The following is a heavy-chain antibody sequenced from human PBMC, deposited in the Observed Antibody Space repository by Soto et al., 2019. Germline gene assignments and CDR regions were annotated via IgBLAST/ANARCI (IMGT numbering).Heavy chain of an antibody. Sequence: QVQLVESGGGVVQPGRSLRLSCAASGFTFSSYGMHWVRQAPGKGLEWVAVISYDGSNKYYADSVKGRFTISRDNSKNTLYLQMNSLIAEDTAVYYCAKDRWYCSSTSCPYGDYYYYMDVWGKGTTVTVSS. CDR3: AKDRWYCSSTSCPYGDYYYYMDV. CDR1: GFTFSSYG. D-gene: IGHD2-2*01. V-gene: IGHV3-30*18. CDR2: ISYDGSNK. J-gene: IGHJ6*03.